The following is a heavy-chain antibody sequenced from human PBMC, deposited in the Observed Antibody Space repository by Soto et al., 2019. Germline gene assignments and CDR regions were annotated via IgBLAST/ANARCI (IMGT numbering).Heavy chain of an antibody. CDR2: ISSSSSYI. CDR3: ARDQNNIAVAPY. D-gene: IGHD6-19*01. V-gene: IGHV3-21*01. Sequence: PGGSLRLSCAASGFTFSSYSMNWVRQAPGKGLEWVSSISSSSSYIYYADSVKGRFTISRDNAKNSLYLQMNSLRAEDTAVYYCARDQNNIAVAPYWGQGTLVTVSS. CDR1: GFTFSSYS. J-gene: IGHJ4*02.